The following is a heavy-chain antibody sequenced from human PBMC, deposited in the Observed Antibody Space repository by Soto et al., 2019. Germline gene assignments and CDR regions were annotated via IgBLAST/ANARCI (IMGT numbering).Heavy chain of an antibody. Sequence: SVKVSCKASGGTFSSYAISWVRQAPGQGLEWMGGIIPIFGTANYAQKFQGRVTITADKSTSTAYMELSSLRSEDTAVYYCARDPNLYDSSGPHFDYWGQGTLVTVSS. CDR1: GGTFSSYA. D-gene: IGHD3-22*01. CDR3: ARDPNLYDSSGPHFDY. CDR2: IIPIFGTA. J-gene: IGHJ4*02. V-gene: IGHV1-69*06.